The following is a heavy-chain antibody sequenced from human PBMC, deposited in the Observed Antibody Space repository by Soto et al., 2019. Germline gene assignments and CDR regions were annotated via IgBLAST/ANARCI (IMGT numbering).Heavy chain of an antibody. V-gene: IGHV4-59*01. CDR2: IYYGWNT. J-gene: IGHJ4*02. CDR1: GGSISDYY. D-gene: IGHD3-22*01. Sequence: SETLSLTCTVSGGSISDYYWSWIRQPPGKGLEWIGYIYYGWNTNYNPSLKSRVTISVDTSKNQFSLKLISVTAADTAVYYCARDREYYESSGLYFDYWGQGTLITVSS. CDR3: ARDREYYESSGLYFDY.